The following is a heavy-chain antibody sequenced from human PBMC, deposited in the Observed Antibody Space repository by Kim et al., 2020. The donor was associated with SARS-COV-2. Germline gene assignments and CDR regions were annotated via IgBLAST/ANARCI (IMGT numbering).Heavy chain of an antibody. J-gene: IGHJ4*02. D-gene: IGHD3-9*01. CDR2: ISGSGGST. V-gene: IGHV3-23*01. CDR1: GFTFSSYA. CDR3: AKDAPPLGYFDWSNLYYFDY. Sequence: GGSLRLSCAASGFTFSSYAMSWVRQAPGKGLEWVSAISGSGGSTYYADSVKGRFTISRDNSKNTLYLQMNSLRAEDTAVYYCAKDAPPLGYFDWSNLYYFDYWGQGTLVTVSS.